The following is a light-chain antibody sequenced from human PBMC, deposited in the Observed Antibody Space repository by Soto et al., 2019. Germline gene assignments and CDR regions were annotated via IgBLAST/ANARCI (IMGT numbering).Light chain of an antibody. V-gene: IGLV2-14*03. CDR3: TSRSDSRPVV. CDR2: AVT. CDR1: SSDIGLNNY. Sequence: QSAPTQPASVSGSPGQSITISCTGTSSDIGLNNYVSWYQQHPGKAPALIIYAVTYRPSGVSSRFSGSKSGDTAPLTISGLRSEGEADYYCTSRSDSRPVVFGGGTKVTVL. J-gene: IGLJ2*01.